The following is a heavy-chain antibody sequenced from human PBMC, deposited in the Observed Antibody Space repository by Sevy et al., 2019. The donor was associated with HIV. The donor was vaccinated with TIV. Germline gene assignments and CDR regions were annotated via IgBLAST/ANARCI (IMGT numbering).Heavy chain of an antibody. CDR3: ARGRKTTEEWLEELDYYYGLDV. V-gene: IGHV3-30*02. D-gene: IGHD2-8*01. CDR2: VRNDGSNK. Sequence: GESLKISCAASGFSLTTSDMHWVRQAPGKGLEWVAYVRNDGSNKYYADSVRDRFTISRDSPKNTLYLQMNSPRDEDTAIYYCARGRKTTEEWLEELDYYYGLDVWGQGTTVTVSS. CDR1: GFSLTTSD. J-gene: IGHJ6*02.